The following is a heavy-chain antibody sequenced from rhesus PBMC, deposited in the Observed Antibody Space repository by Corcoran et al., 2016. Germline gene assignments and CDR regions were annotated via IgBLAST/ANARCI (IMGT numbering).Heavy chain of an antibody. V-gene: IGHV4-127*01. CDR3: AREGPRLY. CDR2: IYSSNGNT. CDR1: VVSIRGGYG. D-gene: IGHD3-3*01. J-gene: IGHJ4*01. Sequence: QVQLQESGTGLLKPSATMSLTCAVSVVSIRGGYGWGWIRQPPGKGLEWIGRIYSSNGNTYNNPTLKSRVTIAPDTDKNQVSRKLSSVTAADTAVYYWAREGPRLYWGQGVLVTVAS.